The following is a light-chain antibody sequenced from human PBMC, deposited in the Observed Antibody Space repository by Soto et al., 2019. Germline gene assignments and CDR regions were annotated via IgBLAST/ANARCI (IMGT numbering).Light chain of an antibody. Sequence: QSALTQPASVSGSPEQSITISCTGTSSDIGGYNYVSWYQQHPGEAPKLMIYEVSNRPSGVSNRFSGSKSGNTASLTISGLQAEDEADYYCCSYTSSSAWVFGGGTKLTVL. V-gene: IGLV2-14*01. CDR2: EVS. CDR3: CSYTSSSAWV. J-gene: IGLJ3*02. CDR1: SSDIGGYNY.